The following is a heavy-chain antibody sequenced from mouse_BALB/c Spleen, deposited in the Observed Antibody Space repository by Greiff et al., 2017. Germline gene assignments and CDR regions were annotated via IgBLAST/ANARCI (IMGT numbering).Heavy chain of an antibody. CDR2: ISSGGSYT. CDR3: ARGNGNYPYYAMDY. D-gene: IGHD2-1*01. J-gene: IGHJ4*01. CDR1: GFTFSSYA. Sequence: EVKVVESGGGLVKPGGSLKLSCAASGFTFSSYAMSWVRQTPEKRLEWVATISSGGSYTYYPDSVKGRFTISRDNAKNTLYLQMSSLRSEDTAMYYCARGNGNYPYYAMDYWGQGTSVTVSS. V-gene: IGHV5-9-3*01.